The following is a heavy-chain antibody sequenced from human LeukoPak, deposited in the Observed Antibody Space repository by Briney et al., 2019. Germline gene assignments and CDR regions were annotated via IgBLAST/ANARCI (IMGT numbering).Heavy chain of an antibody. CDR1: GINIRSNW. CDR2: VNSEGSRT. D-gene: IGHD1-14*01. J-gene: IGHJ1*01. Sequence: GGSLRLSCAAPGINIRSNWMHWVRQAPGTGLVWVARVNSEGSRTTYADPVKGRFTISRDNAKNILYLQMHGLRAEDTAVYYCARDAPTGRTKFEHWGQGTLVTVSS. V-gene: IGHV3-74*01. CDR3: ARDAPTGRTKFEH.